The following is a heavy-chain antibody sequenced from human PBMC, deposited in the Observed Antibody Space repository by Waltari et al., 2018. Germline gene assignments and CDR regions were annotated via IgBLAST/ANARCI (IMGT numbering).Heavy chain of an antibody. V-gene: IGHV3-30*18. Sequence: QVQLVESGGGVVQPGRSLRLSCAASGFTFSSYGMHWVRQAPGKGLEWVAVISYDGRNKYYADSVKGRFTISRDNSKNTLYLQMNSLRAEDTAVYYCAKDVLDRYYYDSSGPPDYWGQGTLVTVSS. CDR1: GFTFSSYG. D-gene: IGHD3-22*01. CDR3: AKDVLDRYYYDSSGPPDY. J-gene: IGHJ4*02. CDR2: ISYDGRNK.